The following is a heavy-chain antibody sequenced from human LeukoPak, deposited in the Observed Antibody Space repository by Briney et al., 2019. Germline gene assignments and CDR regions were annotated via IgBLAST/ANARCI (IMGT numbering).Heavy chain of an antibody. D-gene: IGHD6-19*01. J-gene: IGHJ4*02. CDR2: ISGSGGST. V-gene: IGHV3-23*01. Sequence: GGSLRLSCAASGFTASSNYMSWVRQAPGKGLEWVSAISGSGGSTYYADSVKGRFTISRDNSKNTLYLQVNSLRAEDTAVYYCAKDLGSGWFVMECFDYWGQGTLVTVSS. CDR1: GFTASSNY. CDR3: AKDLGSGWFVMECFDY.